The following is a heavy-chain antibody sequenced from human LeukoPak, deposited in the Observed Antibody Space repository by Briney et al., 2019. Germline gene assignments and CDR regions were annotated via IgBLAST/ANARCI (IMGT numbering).Heavy chain of an antibody. Sequence: PGGSLRLSCAASGFTFSSYAMHWVRQAPGKGLEYVSAISSNGGSTYYANSVKGRFTISRDNSKNTLYFQMGSLRAEDTAVYYCAKDRVFELWFEEASPYYFDYWGQGTLVTVSS. CDR2: ISSNGGST. CDR3: AKDRVFELWFEEASPYYFDY. J-gene: IGHJ4*02. D-gene: IGHD3-10*01. CDR1: GFTFSSYA. V-gene: IGHV3-64*01.